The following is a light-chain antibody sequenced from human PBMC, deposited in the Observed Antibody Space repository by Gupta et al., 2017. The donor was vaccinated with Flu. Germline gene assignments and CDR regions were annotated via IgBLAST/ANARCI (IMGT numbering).Light chain of an antibody. J-gene: IGLJ3*02. CDR2: STS. CDR1: TGAVTSGYS. CDR3: PLYNGGGQV. V-gene: IGLV7-43*01. Sequence: VVPQAPSLTVSPGGTVTLTCASSTGAVTSGYSPNWFQQKPEQAPRALIYSTSNKSAWTPAWSAGSRSAGTAALTLAGVQTEDEDEYYCPLYNGGGQVFGGGTKLTVL.